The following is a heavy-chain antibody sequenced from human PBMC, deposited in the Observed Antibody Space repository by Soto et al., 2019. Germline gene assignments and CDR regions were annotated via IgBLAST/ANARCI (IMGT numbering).Heavy chain of an antibody. CDR1: GYTLTELS. CDR3: ATAGSEWEIPTSLYYYYGMDV. Sequence: ASVKVSCKVSGYTLTELSMHWVRQAPGKGLEWMGGFDPEDGETIYAQKFQGRVTMTEDTSTDTAYMELSSLRSEDTAVYYCATAGSEWEIPTSLYYYYGMDVWGQGTTVTVSS. J-gene: IGHJ6*02. V-gene: IGHV1-24*01. CDR2: FDPEDGET. D-gene: IGHD1-26*01.